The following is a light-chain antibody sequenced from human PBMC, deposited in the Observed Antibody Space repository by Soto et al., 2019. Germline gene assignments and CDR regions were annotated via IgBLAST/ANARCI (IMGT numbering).Light chain of an antibody. V-gene: IGKV4-1*01. J-gene: IGKJ1*01. CDR2: WAS. Sequence: DIVMAQSPDSLAVSLGVRATINCKSSQSVIYNANNKNCLAWYQQKPGQPPKLLIYWASTRESGVPDRFSGTGSGTAFTLTISSLQAEDVAVYYCQQYLAIPRTFGQGTKVEIK. CDR3: QQYLAIPRT. CDR1: QSVIYNANNKNC.